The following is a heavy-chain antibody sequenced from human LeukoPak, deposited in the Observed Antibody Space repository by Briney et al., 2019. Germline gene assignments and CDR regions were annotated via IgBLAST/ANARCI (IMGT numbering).Heavy chain of an antibody. J-gene: IGHJ4*02. D-gene: IGHD6-13*01. CDR1: GYTFTSYY. CDR3: ARVSIAAAGTDDY. V-gene: IGHV1-46*01. CDR2: INPSGCST. Sequence: GASVKVSCKASGYTFTSYYMHWVRQAPGQGLEWMGIINPSGCSTNYAQKFQGRVTMNRDTSTSTVYMELSSLRSEDTAVYYCARVSIAAAGTDDYWGQGTLVTVSS.